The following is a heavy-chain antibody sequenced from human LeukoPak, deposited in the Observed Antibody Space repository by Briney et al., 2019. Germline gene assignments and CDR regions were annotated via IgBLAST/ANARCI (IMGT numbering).Heavy chain of an antibody. CDR1: GFTFSSYS. V-gene: IGHV3-48*02. D-gene: IGHD3-10*01. Sequence: GGSLRLSCAASGFTFSSYSMNWVRQAPGKRLEWVAYIRSSSSPIYYADSVKGRFTISRDNAKNSLYLQMNSLRDEDTAVYYCAKDRDYYGSGSYYNGYYFDYWGQGTLVTVSS. CDR2: IRSSSSPI. CDR3: AKDRDYYGSGSYYNGYYFDY. J-gene: IGHJ4*02.